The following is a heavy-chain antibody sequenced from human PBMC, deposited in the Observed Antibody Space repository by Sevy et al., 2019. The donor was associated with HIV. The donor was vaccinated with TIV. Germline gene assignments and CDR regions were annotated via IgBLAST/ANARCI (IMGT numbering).Heavy chain of an antibody. CDR1: GDSVSSNSAA. D-gene: IGHD3-9*01. Sequence: SQTLSLTCAISGDSVSSNSAAWNWIRQSPSRGLEWLGRTYYRSKWYNDYAVSVKSRITINPDTSKNQFSLLLNSVTPEDTAVYYCSRALRYSSFNWFDPWGQGTLVTVSS. J-gene: IGHJ5*02. CDR2: TYYRSKWYN. CDR3: SRALRYSSFNWFDP. V-gene: IGHV6-1*01.